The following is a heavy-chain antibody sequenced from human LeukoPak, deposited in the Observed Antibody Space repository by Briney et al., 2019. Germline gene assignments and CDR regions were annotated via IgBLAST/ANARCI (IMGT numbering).Heavy chain of an antibody. J-gene: IGHJ3*02. CDR2: ISYDGTNK. V-gene: IGHV3-30*18. CDR1: GFNFSNYA. CDR3: ANGLGGSYLDAFDI. D-gene: IGHD1-26*01. Sequence: GGSLRLSCAASGFNFSNYAMHWVRQAPGKGLEWVAVISYDGTNKYYADSVKGRLTISRDNSKNTLYVKMNSLRAEDTAVYYCANGLGGSYLDAFDIRGQGTMVTVSS.